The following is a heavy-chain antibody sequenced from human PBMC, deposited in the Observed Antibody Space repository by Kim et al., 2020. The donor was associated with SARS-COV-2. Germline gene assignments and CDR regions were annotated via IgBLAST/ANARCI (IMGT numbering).Heavy chain of an antibody. J-gene: IGHJ3*02. D-gene: IGHD3-22*01. V-gene: IGHV3-74*01. CDR3: ARASHYDSSGYHAFDI. Sequence: SVKGRFTISRDNAKNTLYLQMNSLRAEDTAVYYCARASHYDSSGYHAFDIWGQGTMVTVSS.